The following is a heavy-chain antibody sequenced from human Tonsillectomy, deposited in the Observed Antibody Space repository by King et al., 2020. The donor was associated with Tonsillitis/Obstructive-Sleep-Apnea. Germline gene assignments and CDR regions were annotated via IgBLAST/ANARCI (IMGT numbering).Heavy chain of an antibody. CDR3: ARPIDGYGYTLNY. CDR2: ISSSGSTI. D-gene: IGHD5-24*01. CDR1: GFTFSSYE. V-gene: IGHV3-48*03. J-gene: IGHJ4*02. Sequence: VQLVESGGGLVQPGGSLRLSCAASGFTFSSYEMNWVRQAPGKGLEWVSYISSSGSTIYYADSVKGRFTISRNNAKNSLYLQMNSLRAEDTAVYYCARPIDGYGYTLNYWGQGTLVTVSS.